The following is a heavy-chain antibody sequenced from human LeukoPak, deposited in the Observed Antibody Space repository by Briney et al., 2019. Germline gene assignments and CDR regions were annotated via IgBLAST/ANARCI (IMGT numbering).Heavy chain of an antibody. Sequence: SETLSLTCTVSGGSISSYYWSWIRQPPGKGLEWIGYIYYSGSTNYNPSLKSRVTISVDTSKNQFSLKLSSVTAADTAVYYCARVGQWLYGFAYWGQGTLVTVSS. D-gene: IGHD6-19*01. J-gene: IGHJ4*02. V-gene: IGHV4-59*01. CDR1: GGSISSYY. CDR2: IYYSGST. CDR3: ARVGQWLYGFAY.